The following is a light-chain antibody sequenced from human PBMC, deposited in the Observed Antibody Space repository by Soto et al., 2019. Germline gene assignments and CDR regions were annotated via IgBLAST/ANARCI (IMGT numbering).Light chain of an antibody. CDR3: QQRYNWLT. Sequence: VVLTQFPGTLSLSPGETATLSCGASQRVSNNFLGWYQQKPGLPPRLLIYDATSRANGIPERFSGRGSGTHFTLTISRLEPEDSAVYYCQQRYNWLTFGGGTKVEIK. J-gene: IGKJ4*01. CDR1: QRVSNNF. CDR2: DAT. V-gene: IGKV3D-20*02.